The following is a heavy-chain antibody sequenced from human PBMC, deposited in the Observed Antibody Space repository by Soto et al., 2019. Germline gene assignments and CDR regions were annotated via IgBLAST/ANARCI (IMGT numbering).Heavy chain of an antibody. CDR2: INNRGNT. D-gene: IGHD3-10*01. J-gene: IGHJ6*02. V-gene: IGHV4-34*01. CDR3: LMVTYSGMDV. CDR1: GGSISGYY. Sequence: SETLSLTCTVSGGSISGYYWTWIRQPPGKGLEWVGEINNRGNTNYNPSLKSRLTVSLDTSKTQFSLKLTSVTAADTAVYYCLMVTYSGMDVWGQGTTVTVSS.